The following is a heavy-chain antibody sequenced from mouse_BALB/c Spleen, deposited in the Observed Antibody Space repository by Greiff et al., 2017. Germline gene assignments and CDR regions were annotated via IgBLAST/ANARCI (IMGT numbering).Heavy chain of an antibody. CDR3: ARGNAMDY. J-gene: IGHJ4*01. CDR2: ISSGGST. Sequence: EVHLVESGGGLVKPGGSLKLSCAASGFTFSSYAMSWVRQTPETRLEWVASISSGGSTYYPDSVKGRFTISRDNARNILYLQMSSRRSEDTAMYYCARGNAMDYWGQGTSVTVSS. V-gene: IGHV5-6-5*01. CDR1: GFTFSSYA.